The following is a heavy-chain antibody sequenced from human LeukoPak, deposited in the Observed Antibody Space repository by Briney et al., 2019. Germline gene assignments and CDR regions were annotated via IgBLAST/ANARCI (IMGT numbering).Heavy chain of an antibody. CDR1: GGSFSGYY. D-gene: IGHD3-9*01. J-gene: IGHJ4*02. Sequence: SETLSLTCAVYGGSFSGYYWSWIRQPPGKGLEWIGEINHSGSTNYNPSLKSRVTISVDTSKNQFSPKLSSVTAADTAAYYCARGYDILTGWGQGTLVTVSS. CDR2: INHSGST. V-gene: IGHV4-34*01. CDR3: ARGYDILTG.